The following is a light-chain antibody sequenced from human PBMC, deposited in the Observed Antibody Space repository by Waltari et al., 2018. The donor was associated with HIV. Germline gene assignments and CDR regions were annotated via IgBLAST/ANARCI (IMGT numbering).Light chain of an antibody. J-gene: IGLJ2*01. CDR3: SSYAGSNDFGV. Sequence: QSALTQPPSASGSPGQSVTISCTGTSSDVGGYNDVSWYQQHPGKAPKLMIYEVSKRPSGVPDRFSGSKSGNTASLTVSGLQAEDEADYYCSSYAGSNDFGVFGGGTKLTVL. V-gene: IGLV2-8*01. CDR1: SSDVGGYND. CDR2: EVS.